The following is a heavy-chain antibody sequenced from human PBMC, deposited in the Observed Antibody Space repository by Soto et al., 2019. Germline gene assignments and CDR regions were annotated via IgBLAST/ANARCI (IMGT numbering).Heavy chain of an antibody. J-gene: IGHJ6*02. CDR1: GFTFSSYS. Sequence: GGSLRLSCAASGFTFSSYSMNWVRQAPGKGLEWVSSISSSSSYIYYADSVKGRFTISRDNSKNTLYLQMNSLRAEDTAVYYCARDVVMVLIVSGGMDVWGQGATVTVSS. CDR3: ARDVVMVLIVSGGMDV. V-gene: IGHV3-21*01. CDR2: ISSSSSYI. D-gene: IGHD3-10*01.